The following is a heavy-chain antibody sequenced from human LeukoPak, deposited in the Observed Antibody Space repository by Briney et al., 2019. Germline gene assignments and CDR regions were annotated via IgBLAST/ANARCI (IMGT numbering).Heavy chain of an antibody. D-gene: IGHD1-26*01. CDR2: IYYSGST. J-gene: IGHJ4*02. CDR1: GGSISSYY. V-gene: IGHV4-59*01. Sequence: SETLSLTCTVSGGSISSYYWSWIRQPPGKGLEWIGYIYYSGSTNYNPSLKSRVTISVDTSKNQFSLKLSSVTAADTAVYYCAKEGREEYYFDYWGQGTLVTVSS. CDR3: AKEGREEYYFDY.